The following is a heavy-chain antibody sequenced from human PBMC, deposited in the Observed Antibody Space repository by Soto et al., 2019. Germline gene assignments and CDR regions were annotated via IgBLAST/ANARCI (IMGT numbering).Heavy chain of an antibody. J-gene: IGHJ6*04. Sequence: PGGSLRLSCAGSGFTFGRHWMTWVRQAPGKGLEWVANIKEDGSEIYYVDSVKGRFTISRDNAKNSVYLQMNSLRAEDTALYYCARDDVLCDGGRCYGVPLDVWGKGTTVTVSS. CDR1: GFTFGRHW. CDR3: ARDDVLCDGGRCYGVPLDV. CDR2: IKEDGSEI. D-gene: IGHD2-15*01. V-gene: IGHV3-7*01.